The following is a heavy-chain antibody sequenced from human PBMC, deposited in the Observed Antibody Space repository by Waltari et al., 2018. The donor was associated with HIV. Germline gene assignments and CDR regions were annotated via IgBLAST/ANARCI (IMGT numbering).Heavy chain of an antibody. CDR3: ARRGDYFDSSGYYYGVGMDV. J-gene: IGHJ6*02. D-gene: IGHD3-22*01. Sequence: EVQLVQSGAEVKKPGESLKISCTGSGYSFTHYWITWLRQRPGKGLEWMGIIYPGDSDTTYSPSFQGQVTISADKSISTAYLQWSSLKASDTAMYFCARRGDYFDSSGYYYGVGMDVWGQGTTVTVSS. CDR1: GYSFTHYW. V-gene: IGHV5-51*01. CDR2: IYPGDSDT.